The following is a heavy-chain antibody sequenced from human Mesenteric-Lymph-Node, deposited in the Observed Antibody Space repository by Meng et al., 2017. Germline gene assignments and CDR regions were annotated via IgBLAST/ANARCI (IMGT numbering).Heavy chain of an antibody. CDR3: ARAIVRGINYYGMDV. CDR1: GFTFSYDA. CDR2: ISYDGSNT. Sequence: GGSLRLSCAASGFTFSYDAMHWIRQAPGKGLEWVAVISYDGSNTYYADSVKGRFTISRDNSKNTLYLQMNSLRVEDTAVYYCARAIVRGINYYGMDVWGQGTTVTVSS. J-gene: IGHJ6*02. V-gene: IGHV3-30*01. D-gene: IGHD3-10*01.